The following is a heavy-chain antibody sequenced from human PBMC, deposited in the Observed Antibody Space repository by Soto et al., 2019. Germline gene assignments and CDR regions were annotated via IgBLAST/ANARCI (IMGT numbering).Heavy chain of an antibody. CDR2: LWHDGSNK. V-gene: IGHV3-33*01. CDR1: GFTFSSSG. J-gene: IGHJ4*02. Sequence: QVHLVESGGGVVQPGRSLRLSCAASGFTFSSSGMHWVRQAPGKGLDWVASLWHDGSNKNYADSVKGRFTVSRDNSKNTLYLQINSLRAEDTAVYYCAREDDGYVNDYWGQGTLVTVSS. CDR3: AREDDGYVNDY. D-gene: IGHD5-12*01.